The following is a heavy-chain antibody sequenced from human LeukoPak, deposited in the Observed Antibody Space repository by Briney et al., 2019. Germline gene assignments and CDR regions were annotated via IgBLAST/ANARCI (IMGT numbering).Heavy chain of an antibody. J-gene: IGHJ4*02. Sequence: ASVKVSCKTSGFPFTSYAIHWVRQAPGQRLEWMGWVNADNSNTKYSQEFQGRVTITRDTSASTAYMDLNSLRSEDMAVYYCAVGDYYYDTRFDYWGQGTLVTVSS. CDR3: AVGDYYYDTRFDY. CDR1: GFPFTSYA. V-gene: IGHV1-3*03. CDR2: VNADNSNT. D-gene: IGHD3-22*01.